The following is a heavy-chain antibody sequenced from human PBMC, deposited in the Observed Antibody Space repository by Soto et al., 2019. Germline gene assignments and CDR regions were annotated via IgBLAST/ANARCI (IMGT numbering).Heavy chain of an antibody. J-gene: IGHJ6*02. CDR1: GYTFTGYY. CDR3: ARGGIAAAGPTGYYYYYGMDV. CDR2: INPNSGGT. Sequence: GASVKVSCKASGYTFTGYYMHWVRQAPGQGLEWMGWINPNSGGTNYAQKFQGRVTMTRDTSISAAYMELSRLRSDDTAVYYCARGGIAAAGPTGYYYYYGMDVWGQGTTVTAP. V-gene: IGHV1-2*02. D-gene: IGHD6-13*01.